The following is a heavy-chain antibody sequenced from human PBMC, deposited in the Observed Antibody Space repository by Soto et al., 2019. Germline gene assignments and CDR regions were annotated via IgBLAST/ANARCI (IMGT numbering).Heavy chain of an antibody. V-gene: IGHV5-51*01. CDR1: GYSFTSYW. J-gene: IGHJ4*02. Sequence: GESLKISCKGSGYSFTSYWIGWVRQMPGKGLEWMGIIYPGDSDTRYSPSFQGQVTISADKSISTAYLQWGSLKASDTAMDYCASTPAGDDYGDSTYYFDYWGQGTLVTVSS. CDR2: IYPGDSDT. CDR3: ASTPAGDDYGDSTYYFDY. D-gene: IGHD4-17*01.